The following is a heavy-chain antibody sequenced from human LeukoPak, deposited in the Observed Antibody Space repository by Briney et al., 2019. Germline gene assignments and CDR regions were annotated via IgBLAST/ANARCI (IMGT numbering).Heavy chain of an antibody. CDR3: ARSIVGATDWFDP. CDR1: GGSISSSSYY. J-gene: IGHJ5*02. CDR2: IYTTGST. Sequence: SETLSLTCTVSGGSISSSSYYWSWIRQPAGQGLEWIGRIYTTGSTNYNPSLKSRVTMSIDTSKNQFSLKLISVTAADTAVYYCARSIVGATDWFDPWGQGTLVTVSS. D-gene: IGHD1-26*01. V-gene: IGHV4-61*02.